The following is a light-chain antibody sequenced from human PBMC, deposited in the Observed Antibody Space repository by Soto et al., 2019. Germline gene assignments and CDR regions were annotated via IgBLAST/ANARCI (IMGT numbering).Light chain of an antibody. V-gene: IGLV2-11*01. CDR1: SSDIGNYNF. J-gene: IGLJ1*01. Sequence: QSVLTQTRSVSGSPGQSVTISCTGSSSDIGNYNFVSWYQLHPGKAPKLMIYDVTKRPSGVPDRFSGSKSGNTASLSTSGLQAEDEADYFCSSYTSTSTLHYVFGTGTKVTVL. CDR3: SSYTSTSTLHYV. CDR2: DVT.